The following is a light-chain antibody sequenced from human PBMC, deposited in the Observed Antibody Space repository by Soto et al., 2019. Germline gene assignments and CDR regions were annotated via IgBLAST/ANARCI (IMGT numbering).Light chain of an antibody. CDR3: QQSYSRPLT. J-gene: IGKJ3*01. Sequence: DIPMTQSPSSLSASVGDRVTITCRASQYISSYVNWYQQKPGKAPKFLIYGASDLQRGVPSRFSGSGSGTDFTLTINSLQPEDFATYYCQQSYSRPLTFDPGTKLDIK. CDR1: QYISSY. V-gene: IGKV1-39*01. CDR2: GAS.